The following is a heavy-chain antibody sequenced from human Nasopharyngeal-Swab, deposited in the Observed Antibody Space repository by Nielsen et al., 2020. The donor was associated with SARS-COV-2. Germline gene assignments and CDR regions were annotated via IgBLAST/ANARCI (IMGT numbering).Heavy chain of an antibody. CDR3: AKLYDSSGYNDY. D-gene: IGHD3-22*01. V-gene: IGHV3-9*01. CDR2: ISWNSGSI. J-gene: IGHJ4*02. Sequence: GGSLRLSCAASGFTFDDYAMHWVRQALGKGLEWVSGISWNSGSIGYADSVKGRFTISRDNAKNSLYLQMNSLRAEDTALYYCAKLYDSSGYNDYWGQGTLVTVSS. CDR1: GFTFDDYA.